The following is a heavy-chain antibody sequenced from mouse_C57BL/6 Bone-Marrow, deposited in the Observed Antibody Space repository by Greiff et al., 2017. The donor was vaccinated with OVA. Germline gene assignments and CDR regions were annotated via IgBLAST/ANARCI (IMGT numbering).Heavy chain of an antibody. D-gene: IGHD2-4*01. CDR3: AREAIYCDYDGDWYFDV. CDR1: GYTFTSYG. CDR2: IYIGNGYT. J-gene: IGHJ1*03. V-gene: IGHV1-58*01. Sequence: EVQLQESGAELVRPGSSVKMSCKTSGYTFTSYGINWVKQRPGQGLEWIGYIYIGNGYTEYNEKFKGKATLTSDTSSSTAYMQLSSLTSEDSAIYFCAREAIYCDYDGDWYFDVWGTGTTVTVSS.